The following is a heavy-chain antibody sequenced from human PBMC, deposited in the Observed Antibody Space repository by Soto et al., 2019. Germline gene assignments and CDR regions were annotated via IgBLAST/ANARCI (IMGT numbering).Heavy chain of an antibody. CDR2: IKSKTDGGTT. Sequence: PVGSLRLSCAASGFTFSNAWMSWVRQAPGKGLEWVGRIKSKTDGGTTDYAAPVKGRFTISRDDSKNTLYLQMNSLKTEDTAVYYCTQGSPHCSGGSCYGSYFDYWGQGTLVTVSS. D-gene: IGHD2-15*01. CDR3: TQGSPHCSGGSCYGSYFDY. CDR1: GFTFSNAW. J-gene: IGHJ4*02. V-gene: IGHV3-15*01.